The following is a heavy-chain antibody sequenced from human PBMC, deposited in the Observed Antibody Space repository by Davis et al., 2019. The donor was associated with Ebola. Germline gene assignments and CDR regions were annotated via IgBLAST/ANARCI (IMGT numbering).Heavy chain of an antibody. CDR2: VYHNGRT. CDR1: GYSIRNGFS. CDR3: ARDFVY. V-gene: IGHV4-38-2*02. Sequence: MPSETLSLTCTVSGYSIRNGFSWGWIRQPPGKGLEWIGSVYHNGRTNYNPSLKSRVTISLDTSKNQFSLKLSSVTAADTAVYFCARDFVYWGQGTLVTVSS. J-gene: IGHJ4*02.